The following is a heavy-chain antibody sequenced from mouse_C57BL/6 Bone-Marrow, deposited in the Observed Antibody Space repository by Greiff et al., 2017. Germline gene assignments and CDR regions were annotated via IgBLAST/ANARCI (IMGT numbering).Heavy chain of an antibody. Sequence: QVQLKQSGPGLVQPSQSLSITCTVSGFSLTSYGVHWVRQSPGKGLEWLGVIWRGGSTDYNTAFMSRLSITKDNSKSQVFFKMNSLQADDTAIYSCAKNDYCSFYAMDYWGQGTSVTVSS. CDR2: IWRGGST. J-gene: IGHJ4*01. V-gene: IGHV2-5*01. CDR3: AKNDYCSFYAMDY. CDR1: GFSLTSYG. D-gene: IGHD1-1*01.